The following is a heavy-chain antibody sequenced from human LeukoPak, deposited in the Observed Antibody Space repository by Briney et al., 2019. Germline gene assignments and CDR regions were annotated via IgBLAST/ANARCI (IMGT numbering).Heavy chain of an antibody. CDR1: GYTFTGYY. V-gene: IGHV1-8*02. CDR3: ARIVRVRGPYYYYYMDV. D-gene: IGHD3-10*01. CDR2: MNPNSGNT. Sequence: ASVKVSCKASGYTFTGYYMHWVRQATGQGLEWMGWMNPNSGNTGYAQKFQGRVTMTRNTSISTAYMELSSLRSEDTAVYYCARIVRVRGPYYYYYMDVWGKGTTVTISS. J-gene: IGHJ6*03.